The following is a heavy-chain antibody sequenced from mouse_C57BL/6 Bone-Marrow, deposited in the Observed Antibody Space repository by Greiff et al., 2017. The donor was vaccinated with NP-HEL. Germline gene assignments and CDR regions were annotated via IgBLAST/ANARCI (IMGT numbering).Heavy chain of an antibody. V-gene: IGHV1-18*01. J-gene: IGHJ3*01. CDR1: GYTFTDYN. CDR3: ARRGFYGSSLRTFAY. CDR2: INPNNGGT. D-gene: IGHD1-1*01. Sequence: EVKLQESGPELVKPGASVKIPCKASGYTFTDYNMDWVKQSHGKSLEWIGDINPNNGGTIYNQKFKGKATLTVDKSSSTAYMELRSLTSEDTAVYYCARRGFYGSSLRTFAYWGQGTLVTVSA.